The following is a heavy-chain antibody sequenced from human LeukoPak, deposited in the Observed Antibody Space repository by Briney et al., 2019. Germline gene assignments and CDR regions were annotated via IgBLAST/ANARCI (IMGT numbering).Heavy chain of an antibody. V-gene: IGHV3-30*18. Sequence: GGSLRLFCAACGFTFSSYGMHWVRQARGKGLEWVAVISYDGSNKYYADSVKGRFTISRDNSKNTLYLQMNSLRAEDTAVYYCAKSGSSGYTFDYWGQGTLVTVSS. CDR2: ISYDGSNK. CDR3: AKSGSSGYTFDY. J-gene: IGHJ4*02. D-gene: IGHD3-22*01. CDR1: GFTFSSYG.